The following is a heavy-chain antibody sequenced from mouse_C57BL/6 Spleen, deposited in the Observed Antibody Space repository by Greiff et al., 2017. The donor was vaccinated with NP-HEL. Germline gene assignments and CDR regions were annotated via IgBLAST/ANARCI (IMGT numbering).Heavy chain of an antibody. Sequence: VQLQQSGAELVKPGASVKLSCKASSYTFTEYTIHWVKQRSGQGLEWIGWFYPGSGSIKYNEKFKDKATLTADKSSSTVYMELSRLTSEDSAVYFCARHGYYYGSSYVPYYFDYWGQGTTLTVSS. J-gene: IGHJ2*01. D-gene: IGHD1-1*01. CDR2: FYPGSGSI. V-gene: IGHV1-62-2*01. CDR1: SYTFTEYT. CDR3: ARHGYYYGSSYVPYYFDY.